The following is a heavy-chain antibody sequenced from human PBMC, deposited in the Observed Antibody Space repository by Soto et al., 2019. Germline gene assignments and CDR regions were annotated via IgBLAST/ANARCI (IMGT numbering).Heavy chain of an antibody. Sequence: GGSLRLSCAASGFSFSNYAMSWVRQTPGKGLEWVSSISGSGDSTLSADSVKGQFTISRDNSKNTLYLQMNSLGAEDTAVYYCAKAQTTVTTWFDYWGQGTLVTVSS. V-gene: IGHV3-23*01. CDR3: AKAQTTVTTWFDY. J-gene: IGHJ4*02. CDR1: GFSFSNYA. CDR2: ISGSGDST. D-gene: IGHD4-17*01.